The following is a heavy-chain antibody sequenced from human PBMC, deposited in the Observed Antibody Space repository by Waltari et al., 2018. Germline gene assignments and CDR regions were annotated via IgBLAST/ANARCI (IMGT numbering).Heavy chain of an antibody. J-gene: IGHJ4*02. CDR3: AKVQKRIVVVPAVGVDY. CDR1: GFTFSSYG. V-gene: IGHV3-30*02. D-gene: IGHD2-2*01. CDR2: IRYDGSNK. Sequence: QVQLVESGGGVVQPGGSLRLSCAASGFTFSSYGMHWVRQAPGKGLEWVAFIRYDGSNKYYADSVKGRFTISRDNSKNTLYLQMNSLRAEDTAVYYCAKVQKRIVVVPAVGVDYWGQGTLVTVSS.